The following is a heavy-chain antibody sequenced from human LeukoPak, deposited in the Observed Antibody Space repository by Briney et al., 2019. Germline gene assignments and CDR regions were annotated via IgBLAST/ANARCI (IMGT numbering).Heavy chain of an antibody. CDR2: IYYSGST. Sequence: SETLSLTCTVSGGSISSYYWGWIRQPPGKGLEWIGSIYYSGSTYYNPSLKSRVTISVDTSKNQFSLKLSSVTAADTAVYYCARGIAAAQIEFDPWGQGTLVTVSS. CDR3: ARGIAAAQIEFDP. CDR1: GGSISSYY. J-gene: IGHJ5*02. D-gene: IGHD6-13*01. V-gene: IGHV4-39*07.